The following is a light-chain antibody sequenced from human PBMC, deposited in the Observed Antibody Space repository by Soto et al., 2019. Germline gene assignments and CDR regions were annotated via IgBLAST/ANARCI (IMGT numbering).Light chain of an antibody. CDR3: QQYNTYSRT. J-gene: IGKJ2*01. V-gene: IGKV1-5*03. CDR1: QSISTW. CDR2: TAS. Sequence: DIQMTQSPSTLSASVGDRVTITCRASQSISTWLAWYQQKPGKAPNLLIYTASSLEYGVPSRFSGSGSGTEFTLTINSLQPDDFATYYCQQYNTYSRTFGQGTKLDIK.